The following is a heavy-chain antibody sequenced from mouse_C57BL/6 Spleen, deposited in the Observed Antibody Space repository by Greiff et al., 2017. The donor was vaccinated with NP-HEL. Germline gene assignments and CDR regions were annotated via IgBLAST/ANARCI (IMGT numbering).Heavy chain of an antibody. CDR2: IDPSDSYT. CDR1: GYTFTSYW. CDR3: ARGTAQPNYFDY. J-gene: IGHJ2*01. Sequence: QVQLQQPGAELVMPGASVKLSCKASGYTFTSYWMHWVKQRPGQGLEWIGEIDPSDSYTNYNQKFKGKSTLTVDKSSSTAYMQLSSLTSEDSAVYYCARGTAQPNYFDYWGQGTTLTVSS. D-gene: IGHD3-2*02. V-gene: IGHV1-69*01.